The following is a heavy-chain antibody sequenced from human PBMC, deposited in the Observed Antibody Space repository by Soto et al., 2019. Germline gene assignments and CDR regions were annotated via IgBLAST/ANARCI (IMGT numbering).Heavy chain of an antibody. CDR1: GYTFTSYD. J-gene: IGHJ6*02. Sequence: QVQLVQSGAEVKKPGASVKVSCKASGYTFTSYDINWVRQATGQGLEWMGWMNPNSGNTGYAQKFQGRVTMTRNISISTAYMELSSLRSEDTAVYYCASSYYYGSGSYYRYYYYGMDVWGQGTAVTVSS. D-gene: IGHD3-10*01. V-gene: IGHV1-8*01. CDR3: ASSYYYGSGSYYRYYYYGMDV. CDR2: MNPNSGNT.